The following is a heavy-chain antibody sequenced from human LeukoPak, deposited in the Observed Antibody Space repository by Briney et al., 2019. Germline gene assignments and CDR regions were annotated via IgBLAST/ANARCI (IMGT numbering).Heavy chain of an antibody. D-gene: IGHD1-26*01. V-gene: IGHV1-24*01. CDR1: GFTLTELS. Sequence: ASVKVSCKVSGFTLTELSMHWVRQAPGKGLEWMGGFDPEDGETIYAQKFQGRVTMTEDTSTDTAYMELSSLRSEDTAVYYCATDLFTWELPRDYWGQGTLVTVSS. CDR2: FDPEDGET. CDR3: ATDLFTWELPRDY. J-gene: IGHJ4*02.